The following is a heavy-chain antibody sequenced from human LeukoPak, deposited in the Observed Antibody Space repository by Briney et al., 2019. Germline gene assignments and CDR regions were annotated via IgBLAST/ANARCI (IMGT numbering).Heavy chain of an antibody. Sequence: PSETLSLTCAVYGGSFSGYYWSWIRQPPGKGLEWIGEINHSGSTNYNPSLKSRVTISVDTSKNQFSLKLSSVTAADTAVYYCAVGYSSSWFDPWGQGTLVTVSS. V-gene: IGHV4-34*01. CDR2: INHSGST. CDR3: AVGYSSSWFDP. J-gene: IGHJ5*02. D-gene: IGHD6-13*01. CDR1: GGSFSGYY.